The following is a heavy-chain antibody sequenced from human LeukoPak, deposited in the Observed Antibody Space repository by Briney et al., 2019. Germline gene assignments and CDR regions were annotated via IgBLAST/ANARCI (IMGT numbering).Heavy chain of an antibody. CDR1: GYSFTSYW. CDR2: IDPSDSYA. Sequence: GESLKISCKGSGYSFTSYWISWVRQMPGKGLEWMGRIDPSDSYANYSPSFQGHVTISADKSISTAHLQWNSLEASDTAVYYCARLPLRYFAWSYYYYGMDVWGQGTTVTVSS. D-gene: IGHD3-9*01. CDR3: ARLPLRYFAWSYYYYGMDV. J-gene: IGHJ6*02. V-gene: IGHV5-10-1*01.